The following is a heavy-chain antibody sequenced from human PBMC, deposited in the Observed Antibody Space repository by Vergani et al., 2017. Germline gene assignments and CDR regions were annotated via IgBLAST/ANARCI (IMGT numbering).Heavy chain of an antibody. Sequence: QVQLQESGPGLVKPSQTLSLTCTVSGGSISSGGYYWSWIRQHPGKGLEWIGYIYYSGSNYYNPSLKILVTISVDPSKNQFSLKLSSVTAADTAVYYCARAPGGRGGKDFDYWGQGTLVTVSS. CDR1: GGSISSGGYY. D-gene: IGHD3-16*01. CDR2: IYYSGSN. J-gene: IGHJ4*02. V-gene: IGHV4-31*01. CDR3: ARAPGGRGGKDFDY.